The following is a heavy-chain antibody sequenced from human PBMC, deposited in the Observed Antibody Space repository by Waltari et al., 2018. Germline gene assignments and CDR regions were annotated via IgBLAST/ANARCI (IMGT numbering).Heavy chain of an antibody. CDR2: TFHDGSRA. V-gene: IGHV3-30*03. CDR3: ARDEWIRYTGAIDI. Sequence: QVQLVESGGGVVQPGRSLRLSCVASGFTFALYGMHWVRQAPGKGLEWVAQTFHDGSRAFYLDSVKGRFTISRDNSMNTLYLQMNSLTIEDTAVYYCARDEWIRYTGAIDIWGQGTMVTVSS. CDR1: GFTFALYG. J-gene: IGHJ3*02. D-gene: IGHD5-12*01.